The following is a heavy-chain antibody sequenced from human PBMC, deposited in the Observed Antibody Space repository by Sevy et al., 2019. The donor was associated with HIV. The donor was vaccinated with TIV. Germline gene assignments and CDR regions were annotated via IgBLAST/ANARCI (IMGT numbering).Heavy chain of an antibody. V-gene: IGHV3-33*01. Sequence: GGSLRLSCAASGFTFSSYGMHWVRQAPGKGLEWVAVIWYDGSNKYYADSVKGRFTISRDNSKNTLYLQMNSLRAEDTAVYDCAREWQRYYDSSGYFDYWGQGTLVTVSS. D-gene: IGHD3-22*01. J-gene: IGHJ4*02. CDR1: GFTFSSYG. CDR2: IWYDGSNK. CDR3: AREWQRYYDSSGYFDY.